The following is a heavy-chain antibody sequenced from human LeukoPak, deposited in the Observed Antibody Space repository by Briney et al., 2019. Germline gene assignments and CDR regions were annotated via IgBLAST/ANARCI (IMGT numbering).Heavy chain of an antibody. J-gene: IGHJ4*02. Sequence: GASVKVSCKVSGYTLTELSMHWVRQAPGKGLEWMGGFDPEDGETIYAQKFQGRVTMTEDTSTDTAYMELSSLRSEDTAVYYCARGDSSGYYSSYFDYWGQGTLVTVSS. CDR3: ARGDSSGYYSSYFDY. CDR2: FDPEDGET. V-gene: IGHV1-24*01. CDR1: GYTLTELS. D-gene: IGHD3-22*01.